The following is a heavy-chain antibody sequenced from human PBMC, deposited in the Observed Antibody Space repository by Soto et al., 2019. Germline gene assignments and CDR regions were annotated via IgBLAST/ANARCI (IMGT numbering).Heavy chain of an antibody. CDR2: INPNSGGT. J-gene: IGHJ3*02. Sequence: ASVKVSCKASGYTFTGYYMHWVRQAPGQGLEWMGWINPNSGGTNYAQKFQGWVTMTRDTSISTAYMELSRLRSDDTAVYYCARDGWSDSSGWEDALDIWGQGTMVTVSS. D-gene: IGHD6-19*01. CDR1: GYTFTGYY. V-gene: IGHV1-2*04. CDR3: ARDGWSDSSGWEDALDI.